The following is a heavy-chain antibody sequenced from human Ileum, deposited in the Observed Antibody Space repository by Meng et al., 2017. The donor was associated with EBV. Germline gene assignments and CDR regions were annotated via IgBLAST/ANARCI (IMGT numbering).Heavy chain of an antibody. CDR2: ISQSGST. V-gene: IGHV4-4*02. D-gene: IGHD7-27*01. Sequence: QVQLPESGPGWVKPSETLSLTCSVSGGSVRSNNWSWVRQPPGQGLEWIGEISQSGSTYYNPSLKSQVTISGDKSKNNFSLRLSSVTAADTAVYYCAKRTGDRGDYFDYWGQGALVTVSS. CDR3: AKRTGDRGDYFDY. CDR1: GGSVRSNNW. J-gene: IGHJ4*02.